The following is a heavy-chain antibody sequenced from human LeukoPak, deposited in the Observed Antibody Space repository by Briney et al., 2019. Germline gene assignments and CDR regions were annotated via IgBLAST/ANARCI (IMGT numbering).Heavy chain of an antibody. J-gene: IGHJ4*02. V-gene: IGHV3-30*02. CDR3: ATVPKWELQVQGDY. CDR2: IRYDGSNK. D-gene: IGHD1-26*01. CDR1: GFTFSSYG. Sequence: QLGGSLRLSCAASGFTFSSYGMHWVRQAPGKGLEWVAFIRYDGSNKYYADSVKGRFTISRDNSKNTLYLQMNSLRSEDTAVYYCATVPKWELQVQGDYWGQGTLVTVSS.